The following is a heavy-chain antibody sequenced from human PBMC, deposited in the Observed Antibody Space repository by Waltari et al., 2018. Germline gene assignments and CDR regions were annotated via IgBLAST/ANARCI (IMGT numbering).Heavy chain of an antibody. Sequence: QLQLQESGPGLVKPSETLSLTCTVSGGSISSSSYYWGWIRQPPGKGLEWIGGIYYSGSTYYNPSLKSRVTISVDTSKNQFSLKLSSVTAADTAVYYCARDGRGIAAAGSLDYWGQGTLVTVSS. CDR1: GGSISSSSYY. CDR3: ARDGRGIAAAGSLDY. J-gene: IGHJ4*02. CDR2: IYYSGST. D-gene: IGHD6-13*01. V-gene: IGHV4-39*07.